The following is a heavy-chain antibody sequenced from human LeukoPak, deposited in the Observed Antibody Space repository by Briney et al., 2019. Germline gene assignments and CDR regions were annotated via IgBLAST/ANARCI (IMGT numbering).Heavy chain of an antibody. CDR3: ARSYSNYVD. CDR1: GGSISSYY. J-gene: IGHJ4*02. D-gene: IGHD4-11*01. V-gene: IGHV4-59*01. Sequence: SETLSLTCTVSGGSISSYYWSWIRQPPGKGLEWIGHIHNSGSTNYNPSLKSRVTMSIDTSKYQFSLRLSSVTAADTAVYYCARSYSNYVDWGQGTLVTVSS. CDR2: IHNSGST.